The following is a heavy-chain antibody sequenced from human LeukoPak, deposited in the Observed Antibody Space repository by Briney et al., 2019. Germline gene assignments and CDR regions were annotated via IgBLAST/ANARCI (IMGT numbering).Heavy chain of an antibody. CDR2: INWNSDSI. Sequence: AGGSLRLSCAVSRFTFDDYALHWVRQVPGKGLEWVSGINWNSDSIGYADSVKGRFTTSRDNAKNSLYLQMNSLRAEDTAFYYCAINGGGDSGYGNFDYWGQGTLATVSS. V-gene: IGHV3-9*01. CDR3: AINGGGDSGYGNFDY. D-gene: IGHD5-12*01. J-gene: IGHJ4*02. CDR1: RFTFDDYA.